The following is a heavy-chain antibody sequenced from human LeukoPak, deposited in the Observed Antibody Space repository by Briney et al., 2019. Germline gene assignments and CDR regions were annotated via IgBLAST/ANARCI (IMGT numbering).Heavy chain of an antibody. D-gene: IGHD1-26*01. CDR3: ASSGSYRFDY. Sequence: GGSLRLSCAASGFTFSTYWMTWVRQAPGKGLEWVSHITASGTAMFYADSVKGRFTISRDNAKNSLYLQMNSLRDEDTAVYYCASSGSYRFDYWGQGTLVTVSS. CDR2: ITASGTAM. J-gene: IGHJ4*02. V-gene: IGHV3-48*02. CDR1: GFTFSTYW.